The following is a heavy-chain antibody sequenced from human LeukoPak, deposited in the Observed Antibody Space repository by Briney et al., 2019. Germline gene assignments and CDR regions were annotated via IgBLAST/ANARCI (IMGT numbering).Heavy chain of an antibody. CDR2: ISSTGSTI. CDR3: AKDGREILWFGELLTSYYFDY. V-gene: IGHV3-11*01. Sequence: GGSLRLSCVASGFTFSDYYMTWIRQAPGKGLEWISYISSTGSTIYYADSVQGRFTISRDSSKKSWYPQMDSLRVEDTAVYYCAKDGREILWFGELLTSYYFDYWGQGTLVTVSS. D-gene: IGHD3-10*01. CDR1: GFTFSDYY. J-gene: IGHJ4*02.